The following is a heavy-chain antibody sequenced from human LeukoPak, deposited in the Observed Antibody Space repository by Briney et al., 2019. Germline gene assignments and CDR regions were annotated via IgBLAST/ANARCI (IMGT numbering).Heavy chain of an antibody. CDR3: ARDALYCTGGSWYGGDDAFDI. J-gene: IGHJ3*02. V-gene: IGHV4-59*01. CDR1: GGSISSYY. CDR2: IYCSGST. D-gene: IGHD2-15*01. Sequence: PSETLSLTCTVSGGSISSYYWSWIRQPPGKGLEWIGYIYCSGSTNYNPSLKSRVTISVDTSKNQFSLKLSSVTAADTAVYYCARDALYCTGGSWYGGDDAFDIWGQGTMVTVSS.